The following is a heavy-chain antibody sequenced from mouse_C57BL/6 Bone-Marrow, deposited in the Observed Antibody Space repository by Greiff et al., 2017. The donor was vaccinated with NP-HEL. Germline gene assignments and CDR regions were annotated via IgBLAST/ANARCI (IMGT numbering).Heavy chain of an antibody. CDR3: ARDGVLRFPWFAY. Sequence: EVKVVESGGGLVKPGGSLKLSCAASGFTFSSYAMSWVRQTPEKRLEWVATISDGGSYTYYPDNVKGRFTISRDNAKNNLYLQMSHLKSEDTAMYYCARDGVLRFPWFAYWGQGTLVTVSA. V-gene: IGHV5-4*01. D-gene: IGHD1-1*01. CDR2: ISDGGSYT. J-gene: IGHJ3*01. CDR1: GFTFSSYA.